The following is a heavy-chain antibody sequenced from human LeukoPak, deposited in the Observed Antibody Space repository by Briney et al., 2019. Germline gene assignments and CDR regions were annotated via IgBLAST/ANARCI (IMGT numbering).Heavy chain of an antibody. Sequence: GGSLRLSCAASGFTFSNFAMYWVRQAPGKGLECVSTISSNGGSTSYAYSVKGRFTISRDNSNNTLYLQMGSLRADDMAVYYCATSSLDYWGQGTLVTVSS. CDR1: GFTFSNFA. CDR2: ISSNGGST. D-gene: IGHD6-6*01. V-gene: IGHV3-64*01. J-gene: IGHJ4*02. CDR3: ATSSLDY.